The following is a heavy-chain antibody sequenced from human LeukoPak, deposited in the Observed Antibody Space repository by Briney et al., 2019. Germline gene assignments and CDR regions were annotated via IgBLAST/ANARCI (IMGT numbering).Heavy chain of an antibody. Sequence: PAVSLRLSCVGSEFSFGNYAMRWVPQGPGKGLQGGSQICGCSGDTWYAGLARDRFSISRDNSKKTLYLQMSGLRVEDTAMYYCVKDPRDTYGTNWFVSWGQGTLLIVPS. D-gene: IGHD2-21*01. CDR1: EFSFGNYA. J-gene: IGHJ5*01. CDR2: ICGCSGDT. CDR3: VKDPRDTYGTNWFVS. V-gene: IGHV3-23*01.